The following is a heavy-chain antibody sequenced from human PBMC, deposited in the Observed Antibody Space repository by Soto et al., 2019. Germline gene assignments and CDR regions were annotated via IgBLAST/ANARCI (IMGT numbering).Heavy chain of an antibody. CDR2: ISHSGST. CDR3: AREYTYGSNFFDC. D-gene: IGHD2-2*02. V-gene: IGHV4-31*03. J-gene: IGHJ4*02. Sequence: QVQLQESGPGLVKPSQTLSLTCTVSGGSISSAAYYWSWIRQHPGKGLEGIGYISHSGSTYYNPSLKSRVMISVDTSRNQFSPRLTSVTAADSAVYCCAREYTYGSNFFDCWGQGALVTVSS. CDR1: GGSISSAAYY.